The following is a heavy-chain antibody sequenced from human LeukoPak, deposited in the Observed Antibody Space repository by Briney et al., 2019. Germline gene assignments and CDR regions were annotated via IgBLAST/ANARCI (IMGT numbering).Heavy chain of an antibody. D-gene: IGHD2-15*01. V-gene: IGHV3-53*01. CDR2: LYSDGNT. CDR3: ARGVEPLAANTLAY. Sequence: PGGSLRLSCAASGFTVITNDMTWVRQAPGKGHEWVSVLYSDGNTKYADSVQGRFTISRDNSKNTLYLEMNSLRPDDTAVYYCARGVEPLAANTLAYWGQGTLVTVSS. CDR1: GFTVITND. J-gene: IGHJ4*02.